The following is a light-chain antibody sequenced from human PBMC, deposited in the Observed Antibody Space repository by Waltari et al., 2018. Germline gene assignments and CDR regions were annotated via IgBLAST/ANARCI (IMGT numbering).Light chain of an antibody. CDR3: QQRSNWLT. CDR2: DAS. Sequence: EILLSQSPATMSLSPWERATLSCRASQSVSSYLAWYQQKPGQAPRLLIYDASNRATGIPARFSGSGSGTDFTLTISSLEPEDFAVYYCQQRSNWLTFGPGTKVDIK. J-gene: IGKJ3*01. CDR1: QSVSSY. V-gene: IGKV3-11*01.